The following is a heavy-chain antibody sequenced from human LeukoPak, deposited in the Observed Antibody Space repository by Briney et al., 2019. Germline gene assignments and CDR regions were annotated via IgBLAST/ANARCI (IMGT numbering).Heavy chain of an antibody. CDR2: INHSGST. D-gene: IGHD3-22*01. Sequence: SSETLSLTCAVYGGSFRGYYWSWIRQPPGKGLEWIGEINHSGSTNYNPSLKSRVTISVDTSKNQFSLKLSSVTAADTAVYYCARATYYYDSSGYYDRTTFDYWGQGTLVTVSS. J-gene: IGHJ4*02. CDR1: GGSFRGYY. V-gene: IGHV4-34*01. CDR3: ARATYYYDSSGYYDRTTFDY.